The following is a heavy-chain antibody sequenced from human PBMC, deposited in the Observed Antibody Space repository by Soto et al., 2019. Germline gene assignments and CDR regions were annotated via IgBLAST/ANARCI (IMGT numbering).Heavy chain of an antibody. CDR2: VKAKSDGGTT. D-gene: IGHD6-19*01. CDR3: ATLYGYSSGQYDH. J-gene: IGHJ4*02. CDR1: GFTFTYAW. V-gene: IGHV3-15*07. Sequence: EVQLVESGGGLVKPGGSLRLSCAASGFTFTYAWLAWVRQGPGRGLEWVGRVKAKSDGGTTDYAAPVEGRFTISRDDSENSLYLRMSSLKTEDTGVYYCATLYGYSSGQYDHWGQGTLVTVSS.